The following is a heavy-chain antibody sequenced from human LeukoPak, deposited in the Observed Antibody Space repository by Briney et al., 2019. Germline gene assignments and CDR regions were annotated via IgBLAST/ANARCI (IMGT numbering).Heavy chain of an antibody. CDR2: ISAYNGNT. CDR1: GFTFTSYG. V-gene: IGHV1-18*01. J-gene: IGHJ6*03. CDR3: AREGPGLSQEYGSGYSYYMDV. Sequence: GASVKLSCTASGFTFTSYGISWVRQAPGQGLEWMGCISAYNGNTYYAQKLKGRFTITTDTSTSTPYMQMSSLRSDDTAAYYCAREGPGLSQEYGSGYSYYMDVWGGGTTVTVS. D-gene: IGHD3-10*01.